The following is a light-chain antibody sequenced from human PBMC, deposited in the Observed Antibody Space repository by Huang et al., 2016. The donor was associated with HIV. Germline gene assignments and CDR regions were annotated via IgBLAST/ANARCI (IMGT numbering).Light chain of an antibody. Sequence: EIVMTQSPATLSVSPGERATLSCRASQSISDNLAWYQQKPGQPPRLLIYGASRRALGLADRFSGSGSVTEFTLTISSLQSEDFAFYYCQQYNDWPRTFGQGTKVDIK. CDR1: QSISDN. V-gene: IGKV3-15*01. CDR2: GAS. J-gene: IGKJ1*01. CDR3: QQYNDWPRT.